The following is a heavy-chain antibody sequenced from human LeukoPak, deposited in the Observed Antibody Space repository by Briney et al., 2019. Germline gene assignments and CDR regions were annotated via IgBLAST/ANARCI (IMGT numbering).Heavy chain of an antibody. Sequence: TSETLSLTCAVSGYSIISGDYWGWIRQSPGKGLEWIGSIYHSGSTHYNPSLKSRVTISVDTSKNQFSLMLSSVTAADTAVYYCARNRSVTTTPGFDHWGQGNLVTVSS. D-gene: IGHD4-17*01. J-gene: IGHJ4*02. V-gene: IGHV4-38-2*01. CDR2: IYHSGST. CDR3: ARNRSVTTTPGFDH. CDR1: GYSIISGDY.